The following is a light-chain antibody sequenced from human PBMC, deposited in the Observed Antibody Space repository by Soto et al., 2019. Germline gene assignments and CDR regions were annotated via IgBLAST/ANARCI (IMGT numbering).Light chain of an antibody. J-gene: IGKJ1*01. CDR2: GAS. CDR3: QQYGSSPPT. CDR1: QSVSSSY. Sequence: EIVMTQSPATLSVSPGERATLSCWASQSVSSSYLAWYQQKPGQAPRLLIYGASSRATGIPDRFSGSGSGTDFTLTISRLEPEDFAVYYCQQYGSSPPTFGQGTKVDI. V-gene: IGKV3-20*01.